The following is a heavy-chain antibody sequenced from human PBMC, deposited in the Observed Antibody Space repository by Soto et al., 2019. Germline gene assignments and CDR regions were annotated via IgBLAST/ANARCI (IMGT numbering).Heavy chain of an antibody. Sequence: SGFTFVSTYMNLVRQAPGKGLEWVSVIYSGGSTYYADSVKGRFTISRDNSKNTLYLQMNSLRAEDTAVYYCARGTGLWLLNNWGQGTLVTVSS. CDR3: ARGTGLWLLNN. J-gene: IGHJ4*02. D-gene: IGHD3-22*01. CDR2: IYSGGST. V-gene: IGHV3-53*01. CDR1: GFTFVSTY.